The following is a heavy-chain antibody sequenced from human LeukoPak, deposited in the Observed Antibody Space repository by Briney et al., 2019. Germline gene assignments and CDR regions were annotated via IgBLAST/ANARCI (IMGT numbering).Heavy chain of an antibody. CDR3: SIRRNWCFDL. CDR1: GGSINSYY. CDR2: IYSSGST. J-gene: IGHJ2*01. V-gene: IGHV4-59*01. Sequence: PSETLSLTCTVSGGSINSYYWSWIRQSPGKGLEWIGCIYSSGSTNYNPSLMSRLTISVDTAKNQFSLKLSSVTAADTAVYYCSIRRNWCFDLWGRGTLVTVSS. D-gene: IGHD2-21*01.